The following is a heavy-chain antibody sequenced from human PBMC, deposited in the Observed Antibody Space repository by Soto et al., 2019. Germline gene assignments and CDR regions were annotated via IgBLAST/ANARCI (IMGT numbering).Heavy chain of an antibody. D-gene: IGHD6-13*01. V-gene: IGHV3-23*01. J-gene: IGHJ2*01. CDR3: AKDLGGPEAGTWYLDL. CDR1: GFPFSTQS. Sequence: EAQLLESGGGLVQPGGSLRLSCTASGFPFSTQSMTWVRQAPGKGLEWVSALTATSGRPYYADSVKGRFTISRDNSKNTLYLQMNSLGDEDTAMYYCAKDLGGPEAGTWYLDLWGRGTLVTVSS. CDR2: LTATSGRP.